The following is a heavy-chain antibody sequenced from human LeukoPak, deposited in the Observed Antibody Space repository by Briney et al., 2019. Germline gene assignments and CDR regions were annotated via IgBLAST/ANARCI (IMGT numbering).Heavy chain of an antibody. J-gene: IGHJ5*02. D-gene: IGHD6-19*01. Sequence: ASVKVSCKASGYTFTGYYMHWVRQAPGQGLEWMVRINPNSGGTNYAQKFQGRVTMTRDTSISTAYMELSRLRSDDTAVYYCARNEWLVRNWFDPWGQGTLVTVSS. CDR1: GYTFTGYY. CDR3: ARNEWLVRNWFDP. V-gene: IGHV1-2*06. CDR2: INPNSGGT.